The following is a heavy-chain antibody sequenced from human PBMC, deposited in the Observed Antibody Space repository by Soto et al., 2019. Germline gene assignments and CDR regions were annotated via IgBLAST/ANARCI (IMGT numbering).Heavy chain of an antibody. CDR1: GFTFSSYA. Sequence: GGSLRLSCAASGFTFSSYAMSWVRQAPGKGLEWVSAISGSGGSTYYADSVKGRFTISRDNSKNTLYLQMNSLRAEDTAVYYCAKVAGFYGGNSYGMDVWGQGTTVTVSS. J-gene: IGHJ6*02. D-gene: IGHD4-17*01. CDR2: ISGSGGST. CDR3: AKVAGFYGGNSYGMDV. V-gene: IGHV3-23*01.